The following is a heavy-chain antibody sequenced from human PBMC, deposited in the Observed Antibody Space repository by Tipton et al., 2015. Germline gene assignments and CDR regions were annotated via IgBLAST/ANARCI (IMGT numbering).Heavy chain of an antibody. CDR1: GGSISSGGYY. D-gene: IGHD3-3*01. Sequence: LRLSCTVSGGSISSGGYYWSWIRQHPGKGLEWIGYIYYSGRTYYNPSLKSRVTISVDTSKNQFSLKLSSVTAADTAVYYCARDERLEMDVWGQGTTVTVSS. V-gene: IGHV4-31*02. CDR2: IYYSGRT. CDR3: ARDERLEMDV. J-gene: IGHJ6*02.